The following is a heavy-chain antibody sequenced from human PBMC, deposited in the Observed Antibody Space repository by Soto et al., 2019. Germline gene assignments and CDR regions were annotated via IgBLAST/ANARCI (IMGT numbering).Heavy chain of an antibody. CDR2: ISGSGGST. D-gene: IGHD6-19*01. Sequence: GGSMRVSCAAAGFTFSSYAMSWVRKAPGKGLEWVSAISGSGGSTYYADSVKGRFTISRDNSKNTLYLQMNSLRAEDTAVYYCAKENGSGWYGTWYYYYGMDVWGQGTTVTVSS. V-gene: IGHV3-23*01. CDR3: AKENGSGWYGTWYYYYGMDV. CDR1: GFTFSSYA. J-gene: IGHJ6*02.